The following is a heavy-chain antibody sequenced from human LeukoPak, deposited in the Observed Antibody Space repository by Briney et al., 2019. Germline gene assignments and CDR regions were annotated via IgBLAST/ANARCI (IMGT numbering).Heavy chain of an antibody. CDR1: GFTFSSYG. D-gene: IGHD5-24*01. CDR3: AKDGYNQGFDY. CDR2: ISYDGSNK. Sequence: GESLKISCAASGFTFSSYGMHWVRQAPGKGLEWVAVISYDGSNKYYADSVKGRFTISRDNSKNTLYLQMNSLRAEDTAAYYCAKDGYNQGFDYWGQGTLVTVSS. V-gene: IGHV3-30*18. J-gene: IGHJ4*02.